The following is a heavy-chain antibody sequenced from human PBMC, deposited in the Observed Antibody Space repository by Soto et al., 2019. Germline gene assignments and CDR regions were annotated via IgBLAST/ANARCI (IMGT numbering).Heavy chain of an antibody. D-gene: IGHD2-2*01. CDR3: AGQSRTSRYYSMDV. Sequence: QLQLQESGPGLVKPSETLSLTCTVSGGSISSSSYYWGWIRQPPGKGLEWIGSIYYSGNTYYNASLKSRATISVDTSKSQFSLKVSSVTAADTAVYYCAGQSRTSRYYSMDVWGQGTTVSVSS. CDR2: IYYSGNT. CDR1: GGSISSSSYY. J-gene: IGHJ6*02. V-gene: IGHV4-39*01.